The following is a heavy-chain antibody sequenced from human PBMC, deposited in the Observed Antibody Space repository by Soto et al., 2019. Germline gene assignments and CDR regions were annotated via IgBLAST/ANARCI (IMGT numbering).Heavy chain of an antibody. Sequence: QVQLVQSGAEVKKPGSSVKVSCKASGGTFSSYTISWVRQAPGQGLEWMGRIIPILGIANYAQKFQGRVTITADXXTXTXXMELSSLRSEDTAVYYCARADGYSYAANYYYGMDVWGQGTTVTVSS. CDR1: GGTFSSYT. J-gene: IGHJ6*02. V-gene: IGHV1-69*02. CDR3: ARADGYSYAANYYYGMDV. D-gene: IGHD5-18*01. CDR2: IIPILGIA.